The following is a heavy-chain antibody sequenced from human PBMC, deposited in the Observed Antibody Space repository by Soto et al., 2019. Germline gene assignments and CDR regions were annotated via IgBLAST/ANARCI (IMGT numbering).Heavy chain of an antibody. V-gene: IGHV3-15*07. D-gene: IGHD3-10*01. CDR3: TTDKLLWFGELLHDY. J-gene: IGHJ4*02. CDR1: GFTFSNAW. Sequence: GGSLRLSCAASGFTFSNAWMNWVRQAPGKGLERVGRIKSKTDGGTTDYAAPVKGRFTISRDDSKNTLYLQMNSLKTEDTAVYYCTTDKLLWFGELLHDYWGQGTLVTVSS. CDR2: IKSKTDGGTT.